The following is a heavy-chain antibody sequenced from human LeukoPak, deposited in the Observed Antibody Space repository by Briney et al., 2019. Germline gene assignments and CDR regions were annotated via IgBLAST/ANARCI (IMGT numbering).Heavy chain of an antibody. V-gene: IGHV3-7*03. CDR3: TRDRSWSGYDY. CDR2: IREDGSEI. CDR1: GFTFSNYW. J-gene: IGHJ4*02. D-gene: IGHD1-26*01. Sequence: GGSLKLSCGASGFTFSNYWMTRVRQAPGKGLEWVGNIREDGSEIFYVDSVKGRFTISRDNAKNSMYLQMNSLRVEDSGLYYCTRDRSWSGYDYWGQGTLVTVSS.